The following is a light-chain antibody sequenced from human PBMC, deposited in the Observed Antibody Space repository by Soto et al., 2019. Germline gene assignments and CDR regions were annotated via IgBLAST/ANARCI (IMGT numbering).Light chain of an antibody. CDR1: QSVSAY. J-gene: IGKJ1*01. Sequence: EIVLTQSPATLSLSPGERATLSCRASQSVSAYLAWYQQKPGQAPRLLIYAASNRATDIPARFSGSGSGTDFTLTISRLEPEDFAVYYCQQYGSSPWTFGQGTKVAIK. CDR3: QQYGSSPWT. V-gene: IGKV3-20*01. CDR2: AAS.